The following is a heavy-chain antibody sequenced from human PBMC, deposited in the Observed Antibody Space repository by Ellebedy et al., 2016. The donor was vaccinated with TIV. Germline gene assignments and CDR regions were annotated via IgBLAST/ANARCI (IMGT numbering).Heavy chain of an antibody. D-gene: IGHD5-18*01. V-gene: IGHV1-46*01. CDR2: IDPSGGST. CDR1: GYTFSSYY. CDR3: ARGGWDTHPPVDFYYYYGMDV. Sequence: AASVKVSCKAFGYTFSSYYMHWVRQAPGQGLEWMGIIDPSGGSTSYAQKFHYRVTMTRDTSTNTVYMELSSLRSEDTAVYYCARGGWDTHPPVDFYYYYGMDVWGQGTTVTVSS. J-gene: IGHJ6*02.